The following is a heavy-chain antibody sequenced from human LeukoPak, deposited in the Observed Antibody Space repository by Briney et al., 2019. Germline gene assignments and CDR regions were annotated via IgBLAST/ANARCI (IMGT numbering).Heavy chain of an antibody. J-gene: IGHJ4*02. CDR1: EFTFGSYA. Sequence: PGGSLRLSCAASEFTFGSYAMSWVRQAPGKGLEWVSAISGSGGSTYYADSVKGRFTISRDNSKNTLYLQMNSLRAEDTAVYYCAKVLSRAVADDCWGQGTLVTVSS. CDR3: AKVLSRAVADDC. D-gene: IGHD6-19*01. CDR2: ISGSGGST. V-gene: IGHV3-23*01.